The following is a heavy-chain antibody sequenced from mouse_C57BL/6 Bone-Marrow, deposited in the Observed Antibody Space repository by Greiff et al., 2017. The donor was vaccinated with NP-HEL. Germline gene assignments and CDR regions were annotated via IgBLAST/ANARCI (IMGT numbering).Heavy chain of an antibody. Sequence: VQLQESGAELARPGASVKLSCKASGYTFTSYGISWVKQRTGQGLEWIGEIYPRSGNTYYNEKFKGKATLTADTSSSTAYMELRSLTSEDSAVYFCARRAASYYCGSSYGFAYWGQGTLVTVSA. D-gene: IGHD1-1*01. J-gene: IGHJ3*01. CDR2: IYPRSGNT. CDR3: ARRAASYYCGSSYGFAY. CDR1: GYTFTSYG. V-gene: IGHV1-81*01.